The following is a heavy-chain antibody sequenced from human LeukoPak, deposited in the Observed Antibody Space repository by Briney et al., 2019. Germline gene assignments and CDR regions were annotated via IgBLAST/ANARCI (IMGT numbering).Heavy chain of an antibody. CDR2: IFPGDSDT. CDR1: GSPFTSYW. Sequence: GASLKISCKGSGSPFTSYWIVWVRQMPGKCPEWMGMIFPGDSDTKYSPSFEGQITISADKSISSAYLQWSSLKASDTAIYYCARLRDNWEDYWGQGTLVTVSS. V-gene: IGHV5-51*01. J-gene: IGHJ4*02. D-gene: IGHD1-20*01. CDR3: ARLRDNWEDY.